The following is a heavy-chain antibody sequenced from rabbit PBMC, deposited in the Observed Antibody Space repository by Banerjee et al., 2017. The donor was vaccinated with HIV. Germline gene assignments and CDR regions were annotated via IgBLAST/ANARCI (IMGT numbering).Heavy chain of an antibody. V-gene: IGHV1S7*01. Sequence: QLVESGGGLVTPGGSLTLSCKASGFTISSYYMSWVRQAPGKGLEWIGYIDPVFGSIDYANWVNGRFTISSHNAQNTVDLQLNSLTAADTATYFCARDPGSYSSGWGVNYLHLWGPGTLVTVS. J-gene: IGHJ4*01. D-gene: IGHD4-1*01. CDR2: IDPVFGSI. CDR3: ARDPGSYSSGWGVNYLHL. CDR1: GFTISSYY.